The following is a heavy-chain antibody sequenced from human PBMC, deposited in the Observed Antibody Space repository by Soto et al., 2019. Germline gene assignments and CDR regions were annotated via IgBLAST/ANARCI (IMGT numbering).Heavy chain of an antibody. D-gene: IGHD3-10*02. Sequence: EASVKVSCKASGGTFSSYAISWVRQAPGQGLEWMGGIIPIFGTANYAQKFQGRVTITADESTSTAYMELSSLRSEDTAVYYCAMFGESLKYYYYGMDVWGQGTTVTVSS. J-gene: IGHJ6*02. CDR1: GGTFSSYA. V-gene: IGHV1-69*13. CDR3: AMFGESLKYYYYGMDV. CDR2: IIPIFGTA.